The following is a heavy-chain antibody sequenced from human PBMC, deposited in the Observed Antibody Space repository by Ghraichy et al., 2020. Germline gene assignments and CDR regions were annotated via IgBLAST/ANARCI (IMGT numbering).Heavy chain of an antibody. V-gene: IGHV4-4*02. Sequence: SETLSLTCAVSGGSISSSNWWSWVRQPPGKGLEWIGEIYHSGSTNYNPSLKSRVTISVDKSKNQFSLKLSSVTAADTAVYYCARVFVEGPDYYYYGMDVWGQGTTVTVSS. D-gene: IGHD2-15*01. CDR2: IYHSGST. J-gene: IGHJ6*02. CDR3: ARVFVEGPDYYYYGMDV. CDR1: GGSISSSNW.